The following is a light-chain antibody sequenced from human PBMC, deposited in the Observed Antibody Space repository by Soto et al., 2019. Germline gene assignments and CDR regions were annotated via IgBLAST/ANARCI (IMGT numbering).Light chain of an antibody. CDR3: SSYTSRSTPYD. V-gene: IGLV2-14*01. Sequence: QCALTQPASVSGSPGHSITISCTETSSDVCAYNYVSWYQQHPGKAPKLMIYDVSNRPSGISKRCSGSKSCNTASLTISGLQAEDEADYYCSSYTSRSTPYDIGTGAKVTVL. CDR2: DVS. CDR1: SSDVCAYNY. J-gene: IGLJ1*01.